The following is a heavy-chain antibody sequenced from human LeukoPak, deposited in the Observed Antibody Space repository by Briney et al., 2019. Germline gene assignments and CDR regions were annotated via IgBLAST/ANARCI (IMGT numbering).Heavy chain of an antibody. CDR3: ARVKNQLPSPWGLDP. V-gene: IGHV1-2*02. D-gene: IGHD2-2*01. J-gene: IGHJ5*02. Sequence: GASVKVSCKASGYTFTGYYIHWVRQAPGQGLEWMGWINPNSGGTNYAQKFQGRVTMTRDTSISTAYMELSRLRSDDTAVYYCARVKNQLPSPWGLDPWGQGTLVTVSS. CDR1: GYTFTGYY. CDR2: INPNSGGT.